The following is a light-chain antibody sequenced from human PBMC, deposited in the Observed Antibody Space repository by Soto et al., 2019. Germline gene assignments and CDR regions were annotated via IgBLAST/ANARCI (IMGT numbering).Light chain of an antibody. CDR3: CSSAGSPWV. CDR1: SSDVGSYNL. Sequence: QSALTQPASVSGSPGQSITISCTGTSSDVGSYNLVSWYQQHPGKAPKLMIYEVSKRPSGVSNRFSGSKSGNTASLTISGLQAEDEADYYCCSSAGSPWVFGGGTKVTVL. V-gene: IGLV2-23*02. CDR2: EVS. J-gene: IGLJ3*02.